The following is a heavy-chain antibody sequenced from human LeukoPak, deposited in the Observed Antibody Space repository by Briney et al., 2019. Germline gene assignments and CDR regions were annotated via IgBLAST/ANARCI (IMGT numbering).Heavy chain of an antibody. CDR1: GYSFTSYW. D-gene: IGHD3-22*01. V-gene: IGHV5-51*01. CDR2: IYPDDSDT. J-gene: IGHJ3*02. CDR3: ALSWGGHYYDSSGSPGAFDI. Sequence: GESLKISCKGSGYSFTSYWIGWVRQMPGKGLEWMGIIYPDDSDTRYSPSFQGQVTISADKSISTAYLQWSSLKASDTAMYYCALSWGGHYYDSSGSPGAFDIWGQGTMVTVSS.